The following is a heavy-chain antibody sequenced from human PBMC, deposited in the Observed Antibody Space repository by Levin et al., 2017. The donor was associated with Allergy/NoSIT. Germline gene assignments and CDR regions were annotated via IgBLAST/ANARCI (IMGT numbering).Heavy chain of an antibody. CDR2: IYTSGST. CDR1: GGSISSGTYY. D-gene: IGHD3-10*01. J-gene: IGHJ6*03. CDR3: ARDLRMVRGVNAYYYMDV. Sequence: SETLSLTCSVSGGSISSGTYYWSWIRQPAGKGLEWIGRIYTSGSTNYNSSLKSRVTISVDTSKNQFSLKLSSVTAADTAVYYCARDLRMVRGVNAYYYMDVWGKGTTVTVSS. V-gene: IGHV4-61*02.